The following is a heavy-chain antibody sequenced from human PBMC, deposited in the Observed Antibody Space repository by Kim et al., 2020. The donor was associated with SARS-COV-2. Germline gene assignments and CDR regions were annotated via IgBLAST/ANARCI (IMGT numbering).Heavy chain of an antibody. D-gene: IGHD3-10*01. J-gene: IGHJ6*01. V-gene: IGHV3-21*01. CDR1: GFTFSSYS. CDR3: SGSGSYGTFLLTDYYYYG. CDR2: ISSSSSYI. Sequence: GGSLRLSCAASGFTFSSYSMHWVRQAPGKGLEWVASISSSSSYIDYADSVKGRFTISRANAKNSLYLQMNSLRAEATAVYYCSGSGSYGTFLLTDYYYYG.